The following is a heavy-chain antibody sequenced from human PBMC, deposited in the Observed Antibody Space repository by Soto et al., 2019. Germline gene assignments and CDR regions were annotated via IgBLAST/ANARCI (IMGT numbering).Heavy chain of an antibody. D-gene: IGHD2-2*01. Sequence: TLSLTCAVSGGSISSGGYSWSWIRQPPGKGLEWIGYIYHSGSTYYNPSLKSRVTISVDRSKNQFSLKLSSVTAADTAVYYCDRSIVVVPAAFDYWGQGTLVTVPS. V-gene: IGHV4-30-2*01. CDR1: GGSISSGGYS. CDR2: IYHSGST. J-gene: IGHJ4*02. CDR3: DRSIVVVPAAFDY.